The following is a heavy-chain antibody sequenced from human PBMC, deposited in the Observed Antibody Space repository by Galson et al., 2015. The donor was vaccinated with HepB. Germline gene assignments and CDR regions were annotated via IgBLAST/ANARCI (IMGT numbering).Heavy chain of an antibody. CDR2: ISHDGNKK. Sequence: SLRLSCAASAYTFKDYTIHWVRQPPGKGLEWVAVISHDGNKKQYVDPVKGRFTISRDNSKNILSLQMNSLSAEDTAMNYCTRDQGHHLVGATDVFNVWGQGAMVTVSS. J-gene: IGHJ3*01. CDR3: TRDQGHHLVGATDVFNV. V-gene: IGHV3-30*01. CDR1: AYTFKDYT. D-gene: IGHD1-26*01.